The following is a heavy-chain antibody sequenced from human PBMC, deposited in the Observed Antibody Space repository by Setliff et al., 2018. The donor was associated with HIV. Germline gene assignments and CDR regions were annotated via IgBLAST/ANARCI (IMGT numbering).Heavy chain of an antibody. J-gene: IGHJ6*03. Sequence: GGSLRLSCAASGFTFSSYEMNWVRQAPGKGLEWVSYIISSSSTIYYADSVKGRFTISRDNANNSQYLQMNSLRAEDTALYYCARGPRFNSLRYNYYYMDVWGKGTTVTVSS. V-gene: IGHV3-48*03. CDR3: ARGPRFNSLRYNYYYMDV. D-gene: IGHD3-10*01. CDR2: IISSSSTI. CDR1: GFTFSSYE.